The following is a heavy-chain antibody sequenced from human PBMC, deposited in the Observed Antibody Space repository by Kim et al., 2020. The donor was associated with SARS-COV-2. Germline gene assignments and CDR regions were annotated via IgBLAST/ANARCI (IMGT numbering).Heavy chain of an antibody. Sequence: GGSLRLSCAASGFTFSDYYMSWIRQAPGKGLKWVSYISSSGSTIYYADSVKGRFTISRDNAKNSLYLQMNSLRAEDTAVYYCARRSAFVLMVYAIPYFDYWGQGTLVTVSS. V-gene: IGHV3-11*01. CDR2: ISSSGSTI. D-gene: IGHD2-8*01. CDR1: GFTFSDYY. CDR3: ARRSAFVLMVYAIPYFDY. J-gene: IGHJ4*02.